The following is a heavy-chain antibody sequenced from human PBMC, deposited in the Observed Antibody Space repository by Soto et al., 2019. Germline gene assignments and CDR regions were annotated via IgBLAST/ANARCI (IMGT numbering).Heavy chain of an antibody. CDR3: AGFESASRGYSGL. D-gene: IGHD5-12*01. CDR1: GGTLSSFA. Sequence: QVQLVQSGAEVKKPGSSVKVSCKASGGTLSSFAVSWVRQAPGQGLEWMGGVIPIFGTADYAQKFQGRVTITADESTGTAYMELNSLTSEDTAVYYCAGFESASRGYSGLWGQGTLVTVSS. CDR2: VIPIFGTA. V-gene: IGHV1-69*01. J-gene: IGHJ4*02.